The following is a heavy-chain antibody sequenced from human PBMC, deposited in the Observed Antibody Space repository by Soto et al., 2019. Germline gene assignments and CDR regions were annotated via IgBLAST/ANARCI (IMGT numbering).Heavy chain of an antibody. CDR1: GFTFSIYA. Sequence: EKQLVESGGALAQPGGALRLSCVGSGFTFSIYALTWVRQAPGKGLEWVSLITNNGDTTFFGDSVKGRFSISRDNSKNTLYLQLENLRAEDTAVYYCAMSAGYAGAFDVWGQGTMVAVSS. V-gene: IGHV3-23*04. D-gene: IGHD5-12*01. CDR3: AMSAGYAGAFDV. CDR2: ITNNGDTT. J-gene: IGHJ3*01.